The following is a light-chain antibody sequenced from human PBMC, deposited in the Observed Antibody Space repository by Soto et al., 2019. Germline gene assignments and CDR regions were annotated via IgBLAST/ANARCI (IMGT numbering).Light chain of an antibody. CDR3: QQYGSSLYT. CDR2: GAS. V-gene: IGKV3-20*01. CDR1: QSVSSSY. J-gene: IGKJ2*01. Sequence: EIVLTQSPGTLSLSPGERATLSCRASQSVSSSYLAWYQQKPGQAPRLLIYGASSRATGIPDRFSGSGSGADFTLTIRRLEPEDIAVYYCQQYGSSLYTFGHGTKLEIK.